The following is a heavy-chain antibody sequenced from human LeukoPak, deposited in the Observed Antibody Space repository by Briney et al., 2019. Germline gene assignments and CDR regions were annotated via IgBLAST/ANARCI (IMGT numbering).Heavy chain of an antibody. CDR2: ISYDGSNK. CDR1: GLTFSTYA. CDR3: AKDREVHYYYYMDV. J-gene: IGHJ6*03. Sequence: GGSLRLSCAASGLTFSTYAMHWVRQAPGKGLEWVAVISYDGSNKYYADSVKGRFTISRDNPKNTLYLQVNSLRAEDTAVYYCAKDREVHYYYYMDVWGKGPRSPSP. V-gene: IGHV3-30*04. D-gene: IGHD1-26*01.